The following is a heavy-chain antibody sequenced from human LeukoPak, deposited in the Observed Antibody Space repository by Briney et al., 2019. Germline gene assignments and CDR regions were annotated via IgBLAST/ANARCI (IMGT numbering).Heavy chain of an antibody. Sequence: AGGSLRLSCTASGLPFTSLDMHWVRQAPGKGLEWVAYSRSAGDHKWYAESVKGRFTISRDNSKNTLFLQMTGLRAEDTAMYYCAKDLFGSGSFEYWGQRTLVTVSS. D-gene: IGHD3-10*01. J-gene: IGHJ4*02. V-gene: IGHV3-30*02. CDR1: GLPFTSLD. CDR3: AKDLFGSGSFEY. CDR2: SRSAGDHK.